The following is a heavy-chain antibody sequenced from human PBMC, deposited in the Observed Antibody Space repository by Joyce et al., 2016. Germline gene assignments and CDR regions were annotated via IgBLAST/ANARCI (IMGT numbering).Heavy chain of an antibody. V-gene: IGHV5-51*01. D-gene: IGHD5-24*01. CDR2: IYPGDSDS. Sequence: EVQLVQSGAEVKKPGESLKISCKASGYRFTTHWIGWVRQLPGKGLEWMGIIYPGDSDSRYSPSFQGQVTISADRSISTAYLQWNSLKASDTAMYFCARDNGRDGYNWGFYFDYWGQGTLVTVSS. CDR1: GYRFTTHW. J-gene: IGHJ4*02. CDR3: ARDNGRDGYNWGFYFDY.